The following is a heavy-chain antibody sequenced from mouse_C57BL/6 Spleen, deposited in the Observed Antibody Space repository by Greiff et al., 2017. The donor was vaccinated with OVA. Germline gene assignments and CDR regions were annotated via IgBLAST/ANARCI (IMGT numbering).Heavy chain of an antibody. D-gene: IGHD6-1*01. CDR1: GFTFSSYA. Sequence: EVMLVESGGGLVKPGGSLKLSCAASGFTFSSYAMSWVRQTPEQRLEWVATISDGGSYTYYPDNVKGRFTISRDNAKNNLYLQMSHLKSEDTAMYYCARECPGALFAYWGQGTLVTVSA. J-gene: IGHJ3*01. CDR2: ISDGGSYT. V-gene: IGHV5-4*01. CDR3: ARECPGALFAY.